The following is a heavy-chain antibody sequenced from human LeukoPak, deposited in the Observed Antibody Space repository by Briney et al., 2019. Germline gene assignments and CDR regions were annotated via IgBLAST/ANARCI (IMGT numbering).Heavy chain of an antibody. CDR1: GGSTGTHY. CDR3: ARGGAYYFSFDS. V-gene: IGHV4-4*07. J-gene: IGHJ4*02. D-gene: IGHD3-22*01. Sequence: SETLSLTYSVSGGSTGTHYWTWIRQPAGKGLEWIGRVYSGGTTNYNPSLKSRVTMSVDTSNHQFSLRLSPVTAADTAVYYCARGGAYYFSFDSWGQGILVTVSS. CDR2: VYSGGTT.